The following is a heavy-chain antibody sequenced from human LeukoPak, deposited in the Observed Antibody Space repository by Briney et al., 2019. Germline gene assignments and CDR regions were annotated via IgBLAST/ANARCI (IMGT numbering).Heavy chain of an antibody. CDR1: GFTFSSYS. CDR3: ARVKYGYLVDY. J-gene: IGHJ4*02. D-gene: IGHD3-16*02. Sequence: GGSLRLSCAASGFTFSSYSMNWVRQAPGKGLEWVSFISSSSSYIYYADSVKGRFTISRDNAKNSLYLQMNSLRAEDTAVYYCARVKYGYLVDYWGQGTLVTVSS. V-gene: IGHV3-21*01. CDR2: ISSSSSYI.